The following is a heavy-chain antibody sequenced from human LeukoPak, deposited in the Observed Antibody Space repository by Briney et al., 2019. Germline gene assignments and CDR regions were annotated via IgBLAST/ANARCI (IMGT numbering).Heavy chain of an antibody. CDR2: IIPVFGTA. CDR1: GGTFISYA. J-gene: IGHJ6*03. V-gene: IGHV1-69*13. CDR3: ARGHRIGYYYYMDV. Sequence: SVKVSCKASGGTFISYAINWVRQAPGQGLEWMGGIIPVFGTANYAQNFQGRVTIAADESTSTAYMELSSLRSEDTAVYYCARGHRIGYYYYMDVWGKGTTVTVSS. D-gene: IGHD2-21*01.